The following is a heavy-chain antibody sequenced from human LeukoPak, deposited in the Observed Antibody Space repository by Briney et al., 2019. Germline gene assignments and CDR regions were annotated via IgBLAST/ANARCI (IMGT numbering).Heavy chain of an antibody. CDR1: NYSISNSLY. Sequence: SEPLSLTCSGSNYSISNSLYWAWPGQPPGRGLEWIGSIYRSGSTFYNPSLKSRVTISLDTSKNQFSLKLSSVTAADTAVYFCARGTYGYYMDVWGKGTTVTVSS. D-gene: IGHD4-17*01. J-gene: IGHJ6*03. V-gene: IGHV4-38-2*02. CDR2: IYRSGST. CDR3: ARGTYGYYMDV.